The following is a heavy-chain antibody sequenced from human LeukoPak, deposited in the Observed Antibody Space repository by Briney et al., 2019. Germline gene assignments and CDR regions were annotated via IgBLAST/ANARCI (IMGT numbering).Heavy chain of an antibody. CDR2: IYYSGST. V-gene: IGHV4-59*01. J-gene: IGHJ5*02. D-gene: IGHD6-13*01. Sequence: PSETLSLTCTVSGGSISRYYWSWIRQPPGKGLEWIGYIYYSGSTNYNPSLKSRVTISVDTSKNQFSLKLSSVTAADTAVYYCARVSDSSWYPYNWFDPWGQGTLVTVSS. CDR1: GGSISRYY. CDR3: ARVSDSSWYPYNWFDP.